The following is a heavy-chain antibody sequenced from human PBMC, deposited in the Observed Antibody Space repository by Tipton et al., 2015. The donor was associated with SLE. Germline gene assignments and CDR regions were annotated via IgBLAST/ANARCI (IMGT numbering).Heavy chain of an antibody. J-gene: IGHJ4*02. D-gene: IGHD1-26*01. CDR1: GFTVSSNY. Sequence: SLRLSCEASGFTVSSNYMHWVRQAPGKGLEWVAVIAYDGRRKYYADSVKGRFTISRDSSYNTLFLQMNSLRSEDTAIYYCARDRSSGDADLTFDSWGQGTLVTVSS. CDR3: ARDRSSGDADLTFDS. V-gene: IGHV3-30*03. CDR2: IAYDGRRK.